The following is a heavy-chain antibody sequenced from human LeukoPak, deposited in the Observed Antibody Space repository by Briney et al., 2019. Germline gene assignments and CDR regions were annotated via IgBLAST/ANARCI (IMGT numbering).Heavy chain of an antibody. CDR1: GFSFRNHE. CDR2: IYSGGST. CDR3: AREHYYDNSGYWS. D-gene: IGHD3-22*01. J-gene: IGHJ4*02. V-gene: IGHV3-53*01. Sequence: PGGSLRLSCAASGFSFRNHEMSWVRQAPGRGLEWVSVIYSGGSTYYADSVKGRFTISRDSSKNTLYLQMNSLRAEDTAVYYCAREHYYDNSGYWSWGQGTLVTVSS.